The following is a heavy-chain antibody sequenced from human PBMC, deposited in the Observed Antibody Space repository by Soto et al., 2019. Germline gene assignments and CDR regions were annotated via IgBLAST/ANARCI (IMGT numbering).Heavy chain of an antibody. V-gene: IGHV1-69*02. D-gene: IGHD3-9*01. Sequence: QVQLVQSGAEVKKPGSSVKVSCKASGGTFSSYTISWVRQAPGHGLEWMGRIIPILGIANYAQKFQGRGTITADKSTSTADRERSSLRSEDTAVYYCAPGYDILTGDYSVDYGGQGTLVTVSS. CDR2: IIPILGIA. CDR1: GGTFSSYT. CDR3: APGYDILTGDYSVDY. J-gene: IGHJ4*02.